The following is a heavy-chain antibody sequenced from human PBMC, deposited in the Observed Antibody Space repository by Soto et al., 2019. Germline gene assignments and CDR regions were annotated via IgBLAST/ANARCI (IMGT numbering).Heavy chain of an antibody. V-gene: IGHV4-59*01. CDR3: ARGEGYGGKPVDY. J-gene: IGHJ4*02. CDR2: IYYSGST. Sequence: SETLSLTCTVSGGSISSYYWSWIRQPPGKGLEWIGYIYYSGSTNYNPSLKSRVTISVDTSKNQFSLKLSSVTAADTAVYYCARGEGYGGKPVDYWGQGTLVTVSS. CDR1: GGSISSYY. D-gene: IGHD4-17*01.